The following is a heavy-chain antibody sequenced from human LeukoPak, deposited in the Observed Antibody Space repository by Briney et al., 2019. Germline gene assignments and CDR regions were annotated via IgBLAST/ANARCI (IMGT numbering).Heavy chain of an antibody. CDR2: INPNSGGT. CDR1: GYTFTSYY. J-gene: IGHJ5*02. V-gene: IGHV1-2*02. D-gene: IGHD1-26*01. CDR3: ARDFAKGGSYYGWFDP. Sequence: ASVKVSCKASGYTFTSYYMHWVRQAPGQGLEWKGWINPNSGGTNYAQKFQGRVTMTRDTSISTAYMELSRLRSDDTAVYYCARDFAKGGSYYGWFDPWGQGTLVTVSS.